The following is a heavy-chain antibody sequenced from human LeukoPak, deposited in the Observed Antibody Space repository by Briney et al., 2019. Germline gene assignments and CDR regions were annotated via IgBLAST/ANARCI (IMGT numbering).Heavy chain of an antibody. Sequence: SETLSLTCAVYGGSFSGYYWSWIRQPPGKGLEWIGEINHSGSTNSNPSLKSRVTISVDTSKNQFSLKLSSVTAADTAVYYCARADRYGSSWYGVGNWFDPWGQGTLVTVSS. D-gene: IGHD6-13*01. CDR2: INHSGST. V-gene: IGHV4-34*01. J-gene: IGHJ5*02. CDR1: GGSFSGYY. CDR3: ARADRYGSSWYGVGNWFDP.